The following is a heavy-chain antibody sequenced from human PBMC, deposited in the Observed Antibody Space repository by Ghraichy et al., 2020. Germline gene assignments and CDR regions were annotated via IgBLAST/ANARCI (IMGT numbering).Heavy chain of an antibody. CDR3: ARQKSYYDSSGYYYDAFDI. V-gene: IGHV5-51*01. Sequence: GESLNISCKGSGYSFTSYWIGWVRQMPGKGLEWMGIIYPGDSDTRYSPSFQGQVTISADKSISTAYLQWSSLKASDTAMYYCARQKSYYDSSGYYYDAFDIWGQGTMVTVSS. D-gene: IGHD3-22*01. J-gene: IGHJ3*02. CDR1: GYSFTSYW. CDR2: IYPGDSDT.